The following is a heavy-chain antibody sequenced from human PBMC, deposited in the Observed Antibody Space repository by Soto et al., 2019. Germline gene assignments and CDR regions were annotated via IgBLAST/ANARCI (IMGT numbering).Heavy chain of an antibody. CDR2: IYYSGST. J-gene: IGHJ5*02. V-gene: IGHV4-39*01. Sequence: QLHLRESGPGLVKPSETLSLTCTVSGGSITSSSYYWGWIRQPPGKGLEWIGSIYYSGSTYYNPSLKSRVTISVATSKPQFSLKLSSVTAADTAVYYCAAQEVGGSYVYTFDPWGQGTLVTVSS. CDR3: AAQEVGGSYVYTFDP. CDR1: GGSITSSSYY. D-gene: IGHD1-26*01.